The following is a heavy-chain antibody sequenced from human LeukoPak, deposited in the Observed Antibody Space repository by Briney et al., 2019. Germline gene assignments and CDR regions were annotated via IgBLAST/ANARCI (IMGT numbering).Heavy chain of an antibody. Sequence: PETLSLTCTVSGGSISSYYWSWIRQPPGKGLEWIGYIYYSGSTNYNPSLKSRVTISVDTSKNQFSLKLSSVTAADTAVYYCARRRDGYNWDYFDYWGQGTLVTVSS. V-gene: IGHV4-59*08. J-gene: IGHJ4*02. CDR3: ARRRDGYNWDYFDY. CDR1: GGSISSYY. D-gene: IGHD5-24*01. CDR2: IYYSGST.